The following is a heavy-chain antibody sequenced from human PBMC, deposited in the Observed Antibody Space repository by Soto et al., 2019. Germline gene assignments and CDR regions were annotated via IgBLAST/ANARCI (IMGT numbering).Heavy chain of an antibody. D-gene: IGHD2-21*02. CDR3: ARGGSDYYFDY. CDR2: INRNGGST. CDR1: GFTFSSYA. Sequence: EVELVESWGGLVQPGGSLRLSCAASGFTFSSYAMHWVRQAPGKGLEYVSTINRNGGSTYYANSVKGRFTISRDNSKNTLYLQMGSLRAEDMAVYYCARGGSDYYFDYWGQGTLVTVSS. V-gene: IGHV3-64*01. J-gene: IGHJ4*02.